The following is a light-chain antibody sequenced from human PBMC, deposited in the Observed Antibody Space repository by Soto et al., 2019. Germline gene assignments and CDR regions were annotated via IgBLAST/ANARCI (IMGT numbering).Light chain of an antibody. V-gene: IGKV3-11*01. CDR2: DAS. Sequence: EIVLTQSPATLSLSPGERATRSCRASQSVSSYLAWYQQKPGQAPRLLIYDASNRATGIPARFSGSGSGTDFPLTISSLEPEDFAVYYCQQRSNWPPGRTFGQGTKVDIK. J-gene: IGKJ1*01. CDR3: QQRSNWPPGRT. CDR1: QSVSSY.